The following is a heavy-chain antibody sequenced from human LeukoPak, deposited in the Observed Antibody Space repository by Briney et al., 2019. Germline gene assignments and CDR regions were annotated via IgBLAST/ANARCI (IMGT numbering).Heavy chain of an antibody. CDR3: ARHGYLEWLLDY. D-gene: IGHD3-3*01. Sequence: SETLSLTCAVSGYSISSGYYWGWIRQPPGKGLEWIGSIYHSGSTYYNPSLKSRVTISVDTSKNQFSLKLSSVTAADTAVYYCARHGYLEWLLDYWGQGTLVSVSS. J-gene: IGHJ4*02. CDR1: GYSISSGYY. V-gene: IGHV4-38-2*01. CDR2: IYHSGST.